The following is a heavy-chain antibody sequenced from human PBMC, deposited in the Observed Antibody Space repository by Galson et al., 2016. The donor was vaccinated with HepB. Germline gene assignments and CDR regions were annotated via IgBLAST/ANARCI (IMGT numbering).Heavy chain of an antibody. D-gene: IGHD1-1*01. CDR3: ARGTTGTGGYFDY. CDR1: GFIFSSYA. J-gene: IGHJ4*02. V-gene: IGHV3-74*01. CDR2: INPDGGST. Sequence: SLRLSCAASGFIFSSYAMSWVRQAPGKGLAWVSRINPDGGSTNYADSVNGRFTISRDNAKNPRYLQMNSLIADDTAVYYWARGTTGTGGYFDYWGQGILVTVSS.